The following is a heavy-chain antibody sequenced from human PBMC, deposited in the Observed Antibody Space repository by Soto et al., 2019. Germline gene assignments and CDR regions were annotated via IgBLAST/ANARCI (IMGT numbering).Heavy chain of an antibody. CDR3: ARDIAAAGTDGWGFEYFQH. CDR2: INPNSGGT. J-gene: IGHJ1*01. V-gene: IGHV1-2*02. Sequence: GASVKVSCKASGYTFTGYYMHWVRQAPGQGLEWMGWINPNSGGTNYAQKFQGRVTMTRDTSISTAYMELSRLRSDDTAVYYCARDIAAAGTDGWGFEYFQHWGQGTLVTVSS. D-gene: IGHD6-13*01. CDR1: GYTFTGYY.